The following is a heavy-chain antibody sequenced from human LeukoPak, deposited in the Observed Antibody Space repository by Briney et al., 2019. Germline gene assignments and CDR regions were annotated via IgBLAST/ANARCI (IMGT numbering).Heavy chain of an antibody. CDR3: AKDRGATHWYFDL. CDR2: ISWDGGST. Sequence: GGSLRLSCAASGFTFDDYAMHWVRRAPGKGLEWVSLISWDGGSTYYADSVKGRFTISRDNSKNSLYLQMNSLRAEDTALYYCAKDRGATHWYFDLWGRGTLVTVSS. CDR1: GFTFDDYA. J-gene: IGHJ2*01. D-gene: IGHD3-16*01. V-gene: IGHV3-43D*03.